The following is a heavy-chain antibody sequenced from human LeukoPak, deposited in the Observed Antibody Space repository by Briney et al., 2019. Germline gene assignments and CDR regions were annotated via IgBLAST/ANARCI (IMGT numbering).Heavy chain of an antibody. V-gene: IGHV1-69*10. J-gene: IGHJ3*02. D-gene: IGHD2-15*01. CDR1: GATFSDYA. Sequence: SVKVSCKTSGATFSDYALNWVRQAPGQGLEWMGVFIPILSTANSTQKFHDRLTITADISTNTAYMELSSLRSEDTAVYYCARDTLLYCSGGSCYSMLGASDIWGQGTMVTVSS. CDR3: ARDTLLYCSGGSCYSMLGASDI. CDR2: FIPILSTA.